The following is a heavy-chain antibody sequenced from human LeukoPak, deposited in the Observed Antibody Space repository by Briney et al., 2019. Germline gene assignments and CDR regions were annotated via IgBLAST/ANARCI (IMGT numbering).Heavy chain of an antibody. V-gene: IGHV3-23*01. CDR1: GFTFSSYA. J-gene: IGHJ6*02. D-gene: IGHD5-18*01. CDR3: AKISADTSMVYYYYGMDV. Sequence: GGSLRLSCAASGFTFSSYAMSWVRQAPGKGLEWVSAISGSGGSTYYADSVKGRFTISRDNSKNTLYLQMNSLRAEDTAVYYCAKISADTSMVYYYYGMDVWGQGTPVTVSS. CDR2: ISGSGGST.